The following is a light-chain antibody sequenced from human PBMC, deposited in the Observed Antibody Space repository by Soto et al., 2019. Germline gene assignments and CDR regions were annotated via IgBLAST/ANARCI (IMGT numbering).Light chain of an antibody. V-gene: IGKV3-20*01. CDR3: QQYGSSPMYT. CDR1: QSVSSSY. CDR2: GAS. Sequence: EIVLTQSPGTLSLSPGERATLSCRASQSVSSSYLAGYQQKPGQAPRLLIYGASSRATGIPDRFSGSGSGTAFTRTISRLEPEDFAVYYCQQYGSSPMYTFGQGTKLEIK. J-gene: IGKJ2*01.